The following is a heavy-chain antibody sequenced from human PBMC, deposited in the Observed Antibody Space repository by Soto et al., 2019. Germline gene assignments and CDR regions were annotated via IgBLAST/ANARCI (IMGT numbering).Heavy chain of an antibody. CDR2: IKQDGSEK. D-gene: IGHD2-2*01. J-gene: IGHJ6*03. Sequence: EVQVVESGGGLVQPGGSLRLSCAASGFTFSNHWMTWVRQAPGKGLEWVASIKQDGSEKYYVDSVKGRFTLSRDNAKNSLYLQMNSLRAEDTAVYYCARDSAYCRSTSCYLSYYYYMDVWGKGTTVTVSS. CDR3: ARDSAYCRSTSCYLSYYYYMDV. V-gene: IGHV3-7*01. CDR1: GFTFSNHW.